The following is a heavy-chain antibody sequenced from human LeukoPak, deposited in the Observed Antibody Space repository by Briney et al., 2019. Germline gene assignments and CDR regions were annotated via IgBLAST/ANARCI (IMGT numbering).Heavy chain of an antibody. D-gene: IGHD3-22*01. V-gene: IGHV1-69*13. CDR3: ARDWPTPYYYDSSGYYPNWFDP. CDR1: GYTFGSDD. Sequence: GASVKVSCKASGYTFGSDDINWVRQAPGQGLEWMGGIIPIFGTANYAQKFQGRVTITADESTSTAYMELSSLRSEDTAVYYCARDWPTPYYYDSSGYYPNWFDPWGQGTLVTVSS. J-gene: IGHJ5*02. CDR2: IIPIFGTA.